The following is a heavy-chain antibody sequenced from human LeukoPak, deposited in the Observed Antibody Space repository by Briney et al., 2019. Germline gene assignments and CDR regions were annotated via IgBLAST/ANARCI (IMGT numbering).Heavy chain of an antibody. Sequence: GGSLRLSCAASGFTFSSYWMHWVHQDPGKGLVWVSRIDSDGYSTKYADSVSGRFTISRDNAKNTLYLQMNSLRAEDTAVYYCARSPPGESAFDIWGQGTMVTVSS. CDR1: GFTFSSYW. CDR3: ARSPPGESAFDI. V-gene: IGHV3-74*03. J-gene: IGHJ3*02. D-gene: IGHD3-10*01. CDR2: IDSDGYST.